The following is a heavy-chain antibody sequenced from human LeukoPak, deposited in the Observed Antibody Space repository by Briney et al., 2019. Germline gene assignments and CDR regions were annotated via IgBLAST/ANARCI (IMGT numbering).Heavy chain of an antibody. CDR3: ARGNYDILTGYYRFDY. CDR2: IYYSGST. J-gene: IGHJ4*02. CDR1: GGSISSYY. D-gene: IGHD3-9*01. V-gene: IGHV4-59*01. Sequence: SGTLSLTCSVSGGSISSYYWSWIRQPPGKGLEWIGYIYYSGSTNYNPSLKSRVTISVDTSKNQFSLKLSSVTAADTAVYYCARGNYDILTGYYRFDYWGQGTLVTVSS.